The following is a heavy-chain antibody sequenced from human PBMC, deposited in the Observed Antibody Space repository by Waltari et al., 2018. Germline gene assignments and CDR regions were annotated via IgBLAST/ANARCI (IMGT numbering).Heavy chain of an antibody. J-gene: IGHJ4*02. CDR3: AKDGRWRQWLVQYYFDY. CDR2: ISGGGGST. Sequence: EVQLLESGGGLVQPGGSLRLSCAASGFTFRSYALRWVRQAPGKGLEWVSAISGGGGSTYYADSVKGRFTISRDNSKNTLYLQMNSLRAEDTAVYYCAKDGRWRQWLVQYYFDYWGQGTLVTVSS. V-gene: IGHV3-23*01. D-gene: IGHD6-19*01. CDR1: GFTFRSYA.